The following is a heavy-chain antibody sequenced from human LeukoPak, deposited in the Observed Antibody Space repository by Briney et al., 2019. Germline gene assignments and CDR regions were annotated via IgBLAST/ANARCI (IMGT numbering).Heavy chain of an antibody. V-gene: IGHV1-69*04. Sequence: SVKVSCKASGGTFSSYAISWVRQAPGQGLEWMGRIIPILGIANYAQKFQGRVTITADKSTSTAYMELSSLRSEDTAVYYCARGSLGSLGFDYWGQGTLVTVSS. CDR2: IIPILGIA. D-gene: IGHD1-26*01. CDR1: GGTFSSYA. CDR3: ARGSLGSLGFDY. J-gene: IGHJ4*02.